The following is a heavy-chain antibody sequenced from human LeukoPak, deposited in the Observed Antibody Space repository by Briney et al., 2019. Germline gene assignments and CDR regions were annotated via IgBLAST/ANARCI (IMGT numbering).Heavy chain of an antibody. V-gene: IGHV4-39*01. CDR3: AKYQAGTVTDH. CDR1: GDSISSSGYY. J-gene: IGHJ4*02. Sequence: SETLSLTCTVSGDSISSSGYYWGWIRQPPGKGLDWIGSIYQSGSTQYNPSLKSRVTISIDTPQSRFSLQLNSVSAADTAIYYCAKYQAGTVTDHWGQGTLVTVSS. CDR2: IYQSGST. D-gene: IGHD3/OR15-3a*01.